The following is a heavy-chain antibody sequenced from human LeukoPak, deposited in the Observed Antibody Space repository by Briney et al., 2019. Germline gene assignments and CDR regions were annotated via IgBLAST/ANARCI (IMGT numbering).Heavy chain of an antibody. CDR2: IYPGDSDT. Sequence: GESLQISCQDSGYSFTNYWIGWVRQMPGKGLEWMGIIYPGDSDTRYSPSFQGQVTISADKSISTAYLEWSSLKASDIAMYYCARCLMVRGVITICDYWGQGTLVTVSS. CDR3: ARCLMVRGVITICDY. V-gene: IGHV5-51*01. J-gene: IGHJ4*02. CDR1: GYSFTNYW. D-gene: IGHD3-10*01.